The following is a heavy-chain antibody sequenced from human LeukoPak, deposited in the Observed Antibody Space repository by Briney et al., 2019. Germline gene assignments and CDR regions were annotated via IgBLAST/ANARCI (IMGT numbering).Heavy chain of an antibody. J-gene: IGHJ4*02. CDR2: IYYSGST. CDR1: GGSISSGDYY. V-gene: IGHV4-30-4*08. Sequence: SQTLSLTCTVPGGSISSGDYYWSWIRQPPGKGLEWIGYIYYSGSTYYNPSLKSRVTISVDTSKNQFSLKLSSVTAADTAVYYCASYSSASAFDYWGQGTLVTVSS. CDR3: ASYSSASAFDY. D-gene: IGHD2-21*01.